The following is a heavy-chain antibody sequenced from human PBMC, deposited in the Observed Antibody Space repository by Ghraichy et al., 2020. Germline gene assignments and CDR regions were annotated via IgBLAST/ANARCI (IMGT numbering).Heavy chain of an antibody. CDR2: IGRTSSDI. CDR1: GFTFSTYS. J-gene: IGHJ6*02. D-gene: IGHD2-21*02. CDR3: ARANCGGDCYSDLYFYYGMDV. V-gene: IGHV3-21*01. Sequence: GESLNISCVASGFTFSTYSMNWVRQAPGKGLEWVSSIGRTSSDIYYADSVKGRFTISRDKAKNSLFLQMNGLRAEDTAVYYCARANCGGDCYSDLYFYYGMDVWGQGTTVTVSS.